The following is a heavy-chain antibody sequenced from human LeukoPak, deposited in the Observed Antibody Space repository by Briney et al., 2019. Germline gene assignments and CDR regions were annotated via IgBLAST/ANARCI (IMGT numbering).Heavy chain of an antibody. CDR2: IWYGGSNK. CDR3: AKTADSSGYYLWDAFDI. Sequence: GGSLRLSCAASGFTFSSYGMHWVRQAPGKGLEWVAVIWYGGSNKYYADSVKGRFTISRDNSKNTLYLQMNSLRAEDTAVYYCAKTADSSGYYLWDAFDIWGQGTMVTVSS. V-gene: IGHV3-30*02. J-gene: IGHJ3*02. D-gene: IGHD3-22*01. CDR1: GFTFSSYG.